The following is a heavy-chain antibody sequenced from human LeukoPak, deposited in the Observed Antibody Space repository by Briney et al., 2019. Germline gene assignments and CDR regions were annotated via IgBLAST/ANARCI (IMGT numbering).Heavy chain of an antibody. J-gene: IGHJ5*02. CDR3: ARETPYSSGLVGWFDP. CDR2: IIPIFGTA. Sequence: ASVNVSCKASGGTLSSYAISWVRQAAGQGLEWMGGIIPIFGTANYAQKFQGRVTITADESTSTAYMELSSLRSEDTAVYYCARETPYSSGLVGWFDPWGQGTLVTVSS. CDR1: GGTLSSYA. D-gene: IGHD6-19*01. V-gene: IGHV1-69*13.